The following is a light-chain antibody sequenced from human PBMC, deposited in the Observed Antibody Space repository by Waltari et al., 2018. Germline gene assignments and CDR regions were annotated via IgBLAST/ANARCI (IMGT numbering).Light chain of an antibody. Sequence: QSALTQPASVSGSPGQSITISCTGTSSDVGNYNSAPSYQDHPGQGPKVIIYDVSDRPSGVSARFSGSKSGNTASLTISGLQAEDEADYYCSSQSSDNIVLFGGGTKVTVL. CDR1: SSDVGNYNS. J-gene: IGLJ3*02. CDR2: DVS. V-gene: IGLV2-14*03. CDR3: SSQSSDNIVL.